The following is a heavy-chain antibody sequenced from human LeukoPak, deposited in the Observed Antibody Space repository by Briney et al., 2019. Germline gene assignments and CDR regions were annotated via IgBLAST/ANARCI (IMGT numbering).Heavy chain of an antibody. CDR3: AIPPGGYYFN. CDR1: GFTFSSYW. J-gene: IGHJ4*02. V-gene: IGHV3-7*02. CDR2: IKQDGSEK. D-gene: IGHD3-10*01. Sequence: GGSLRLSCAASGFTFSSYWMSWVRQAPGKGLEWVANIKQDGSEKYYVDSVQGRFTISRDNAKNSLYLQMDSLRAEDTAVYYCAIPPGGYYFNWGQGTLVTVSS.